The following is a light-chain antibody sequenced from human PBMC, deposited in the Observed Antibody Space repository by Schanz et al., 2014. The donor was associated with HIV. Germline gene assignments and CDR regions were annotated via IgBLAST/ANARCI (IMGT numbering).Light chain of an antibody. J-gene: IGLJ3*02. CDR3: ASWDDSLNGWV. Sequence: QSVLTQPPSVSGAPGQRVTISCTGSNSNIGAGYDVHWYQQLPGTAPKLLIYGNSNRPSGVPDRFSGSKSGTSASLAISWLQSEDEADYYCASWDDSLNGWVFGGGTKLTVL. V-gene: IGLV1-40*01. CDR1: NSNIGAGYD. CDR2: GNS.